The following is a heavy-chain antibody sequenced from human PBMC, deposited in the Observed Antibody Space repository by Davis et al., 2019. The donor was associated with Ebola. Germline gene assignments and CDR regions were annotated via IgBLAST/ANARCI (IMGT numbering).Heavy chain of an antibody. J-gene: IGHJ4*02. D-gene: IGHD5-24*01. CDR3: VRGDGRFDY. Sequence: SETLSLTCTVSGGSISTYYWSWIRQPPGKGLEWIGCIDYTGSTNHNPSLKSRVTISIDTSKNQFSLKLSSVTAADTAVYYCVRGDGRFDYWGQGPLVTVSS. CDR1: GGSISTYY. V-gene: IGHV4-59*08. CDR2: IDYTGST.